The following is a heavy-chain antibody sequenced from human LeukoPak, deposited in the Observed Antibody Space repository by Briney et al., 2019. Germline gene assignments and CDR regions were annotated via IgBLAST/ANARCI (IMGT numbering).Heavy chain of an antibody. CDR2: FYPGDSDS. Sequence: GESLKISCKGSGYNFDTYWIGWVRQMPGKGLEWMGIFYPGDSDSRYSPSFQGQVTISVDTSITTAYLHWSSLKASDTAMYYCVRVTSGSGTYSPYYFDHWGQGTLVTVSS. CDR3: VRVTSGSGTYSPYYFDH. D-gene: IGHD3-10*01. CDR1: GYNFDTYW. V-gene: IGHV5-51*01. J-gene: IGHJ4*02.